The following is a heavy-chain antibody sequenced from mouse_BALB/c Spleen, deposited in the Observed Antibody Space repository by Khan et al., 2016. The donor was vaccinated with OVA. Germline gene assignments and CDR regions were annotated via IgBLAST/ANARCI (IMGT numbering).Heavy chain of an antibody. J-gene: IGHJ3*01. D-gene: IGHD1-2*01. Sequence: EVQLVESGGGLVQPGGSRKLSCAASGFTFSDYGMAWVRQAPGKGPEWVAFISDLAYTIYYADTVTGRFTISRENAKNNLYLEMSSLRSEDTDIYYCARGGGTAPFAYWGLGTLVTVSA. CDR2: ISDLAYTI. V-gene: IGHV5-15*02. CDR1: GFTFSDYG. CDR3: ARGGGTAPFAY.